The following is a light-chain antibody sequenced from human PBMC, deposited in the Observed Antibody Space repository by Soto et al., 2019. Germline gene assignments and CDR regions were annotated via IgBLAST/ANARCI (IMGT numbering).Light chain of an antibody. CDR3: AAWDDSLSGQDV. Sequence: QSVLTQPPSASGTPGQRVTISCSGSSSNTGSNYVYWYQQLPGTAPKLLIYRNNQRPSGVPDRFSGSKSGTSASLAISELRSEDEADYYCAAWDDSLSGQDVFGTGTRSPS. CDR1: SSNTGSNY. V-gene: IGLV1-47*01. J-gene: IGLJ1*01. CDR2: RNN.